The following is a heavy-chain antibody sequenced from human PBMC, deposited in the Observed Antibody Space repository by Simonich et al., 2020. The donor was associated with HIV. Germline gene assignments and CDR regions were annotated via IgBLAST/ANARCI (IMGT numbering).Heavy chain of an antibody. CDR3: ARNTATRGSNWYFDL. V-gene: IGHV3-74*02. Sequence: EVQLVESGGGLVQPGGSLRLSCAASGFTFSSYWMHWVRQAPGEGLGWVSRINRGGSSTSYADSVKGRFTISRDNAKNTLYLQMNSLRAEDTAVYYCARNTATRGSNWYFDLWGRGTLVTVSS. CDR1: GFTFSSYW. J-gene: IGHJ2*01. D-gene: IGHD3-16*01. CDR2: INRGGSST.